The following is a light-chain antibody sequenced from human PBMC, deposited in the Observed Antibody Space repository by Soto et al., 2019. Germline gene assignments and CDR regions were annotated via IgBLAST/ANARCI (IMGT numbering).Light chain of an antibody. J-gene: IGLJ2*01. Sequence: QSVLTQPPSVSGAPGQRVTIYCTGSSSNIGAGYDVHWYQQLPGTAPKLLIYGNSNRPSGVPDRFSGSKSGTSASLAITGLQAEDEADYYCQSYDSSLSGYVVFGGGTKLTVL. CDR1: SSNIGAGYD. CDR3: QSYDSSLSGYVV. V-gene: IGLV1-40*01. CDR2: GNS.